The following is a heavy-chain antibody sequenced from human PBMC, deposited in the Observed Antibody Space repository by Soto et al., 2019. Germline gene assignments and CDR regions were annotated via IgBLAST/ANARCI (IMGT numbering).Heavy chain of an antibody. CDR2: IIPILGIA. J-gene: IGHJ4*02. V-gene: IGHV1-69*08. CDR1: GGTFSSYT. Sequence: QVQLVQSGAEVKKPGSSVKVSCKASGGTFSSYTISWVRQAPGQGLEWMGRIIPILGIANYAQKFQGRVTITADKSTSTAYMELSSLRSEDTAVYYCAREPYDSSGYYYFDYWGQGTLVTVSS. CDR3: AREPYDSSGYYYFDY. D-gene: IGHD3-22*01.